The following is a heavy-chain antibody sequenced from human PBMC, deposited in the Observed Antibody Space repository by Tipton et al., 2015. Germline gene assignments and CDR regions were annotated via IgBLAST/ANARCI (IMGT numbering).Heavy chain of an antibody. D-gene: IGHD5-24*01. J-gene: IGHJ6*02. CDR3: ARDLEHGMDV. V-gene: IGHV4-61*01. Sequence: TLSLTCTVSGGSVSSGSYYWSWIRQPPGKGLEWIGYISFSDTTHYNPSLESRVTISVDTSKNQFSLTLNSVTAADTAVYYCARDLEHGMDVWGQGTTVTVSS. CDR2: ISFSDTT. CDR1: GGSVSSGSYY.